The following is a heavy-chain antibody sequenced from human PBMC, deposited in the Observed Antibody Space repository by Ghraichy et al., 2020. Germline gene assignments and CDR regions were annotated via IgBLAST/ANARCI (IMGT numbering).Heavy chain of an antibody. Sequence: GSLRLSCTVSGGSISSSSYYWGWIRQPPGKGLEWIGSIYYSGSTYYNPSLKSRVTISVDTSKNQFSLKLSSVTAADTAVYYCARRYSSSGGAAMLFDPWGQGTLVTVSS. V-gene: IGHV4-39*01. D-gene: IGHD6-6*01. CDR3: ARRYSSSGGAAMLFDP. CDR2: IYYSGST. CDR1: GGSISSSSYY. J-gene: IGHJ5*02.